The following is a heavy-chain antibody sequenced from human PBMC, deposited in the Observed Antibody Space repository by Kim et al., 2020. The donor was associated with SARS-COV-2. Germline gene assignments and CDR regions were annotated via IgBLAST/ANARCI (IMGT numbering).Heavy chain of an antibody. CDR2: IYYSGST. CDR3: ARGEGITMVRGAMAFDY. J-gene: IGHJ4*02. Sequence: SETLSLTCTVSGGSISSYYWSWIRQPPGKGLEWIGYIYYSGSTNYNPSLKSRVTISVDTSKNQFSLKLSSVTAADTAVYYCARGEGITMVRGAMAFDYWGQGTLVTVSS. D-gene: IGHD3-10*01. CDR1: GGSISSYY. V-gene: IGHV4-59*01.